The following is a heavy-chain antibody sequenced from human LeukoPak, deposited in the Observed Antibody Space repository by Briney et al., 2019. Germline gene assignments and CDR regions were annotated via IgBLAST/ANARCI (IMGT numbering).Heavy chain of an antibody. J-gene: IGHJ6*02. CDR1: GGSISSGGYC. D-gene: IGHD3-10*01. V-gene: IGHV4-31*03. CDR3: AREGGSGSYWVPPKYYGMDV. CDR2: IYYSGST. Sequence: SETLSLTCTVSGGSISSGGYCWSWIRQHPGKGLEWIGYIYYSGSTYYNPSLKSRVTISVDTSKNQFSLKLSSVTAADTAVYYCAREGGSGSYWVPPKYYGMDVWGQGTTVTVSS.